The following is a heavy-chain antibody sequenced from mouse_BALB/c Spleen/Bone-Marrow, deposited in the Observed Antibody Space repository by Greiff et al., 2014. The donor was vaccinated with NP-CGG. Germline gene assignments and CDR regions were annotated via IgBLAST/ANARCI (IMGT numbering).Heavy chain of an antibody. D-gene: IGHD2-3*01. J-gene: IGHJ4*01. V-gene: IGHV1S56*01. CDR3: AHDGLLPGMDY. Sequence: QVHVKQSGAELVKPGASVELSCKASGYTFTSYDINWVRQRPEQGLEWIGWIFPGDNSTKYNEKFKGKATLTTDKSSSTAYMQLSRLTSEDSAVYFCAHDGLLPGMDYWGQGTSVTVSS. CDR1: GYTFTSYD. CDR2: IFPGDNST.